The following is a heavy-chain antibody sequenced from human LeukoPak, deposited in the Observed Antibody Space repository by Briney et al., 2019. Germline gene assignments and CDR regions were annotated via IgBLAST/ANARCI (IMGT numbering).Heavy chain of an antibody. CDR3: ATISPMVRGVMRWFDP. D-gene: IGHD3-10*01. CDR2: IIPIFGTA. CDR1: GGTFSSYA. Sequence: GSSVKVSCKASGGTFSSYAISWVRQAPGQGLEWMGGIIPIFGTANYAQKFQGRVTITADESTSTAYMELSSLRSEDTAVYYCATISPMVRGVMRWFDPWGQGTLVTVSS. J-gene: IGHJ5*02. V-gene: IGHV1-69*01.